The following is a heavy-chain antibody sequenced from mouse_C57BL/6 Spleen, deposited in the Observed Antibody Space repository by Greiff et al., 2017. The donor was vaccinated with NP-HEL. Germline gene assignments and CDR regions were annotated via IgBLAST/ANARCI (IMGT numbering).Heavy chain of an antibody. J-gene: IGHJ1*03. CDR2: IYPGDGDT. CDR1: GYAFSSYW. CDR3: ARGGRSYWYFDV. D-gene: IGHD1-1*01. Sequence: VKLMESGAELVKPGASVKISCKASGYAFSSYWMNWVKQRPGKGLEWIGQIYPGDGDTNYNGKFKGKATLTADKSSSTAYMQLSSLTSEDSAVYFCARGGRSYWYFDVWGTGTTVTVSS. V-gene: IGHV1-80*01.